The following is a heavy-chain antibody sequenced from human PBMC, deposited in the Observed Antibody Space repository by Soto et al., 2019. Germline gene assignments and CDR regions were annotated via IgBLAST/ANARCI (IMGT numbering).Heavy chain of an antibody. CDR2: INYSGRS. CDR1: GDSSSTYY. D-gene: IGHD2-8*02. Sequence: QVQLQESGPGLVKSSETLSLTCSVSGDSSSTYYWGWIRQPPGKGLEWIGYINYSGRSNHNPSLKSLLSISVDASKNQVSRKLRSVTAADTAVYYCARSYCADSVSCNWFDPWGKGTLVVVSS. J-gene: IGHJ5*02. CDR3: ARSYCADSVSCNWFDP. V-gene: IGHV4-59*01.